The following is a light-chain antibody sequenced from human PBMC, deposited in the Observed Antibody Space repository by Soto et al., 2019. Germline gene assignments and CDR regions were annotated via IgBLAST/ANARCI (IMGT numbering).Light chain of an antibody. CDR1: QSVAND. CDR2: SES. V-gene: IGKV3-15*01. Sequence: EIVMTQSPATLYVSPGERATLSCRASQSVANDLAWYQHKPGQAPRLLIHSESTRATGIPARFSGVGSGTEITLTISSLQSEDFAVYYCQQYNEWPQTFGQGTRLEI. CDR3: QQYNEWPQT. J-gene: IGKJ5*01.